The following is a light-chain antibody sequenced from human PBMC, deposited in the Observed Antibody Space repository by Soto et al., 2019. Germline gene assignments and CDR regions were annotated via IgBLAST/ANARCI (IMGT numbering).Light chain of an antibody. CDR2: GAS. J-gene: IGKJ1*01. V-gene: IGKV3-15*01. CDR3: QEYNNWPPWT. Sequence: EIVMTQSPSTLSVSPGERATLSCRASQSVSSNLAWYQQKPGQAPRLLIYGASTRATGIPARFSGSGSGTEFTLTTSSLQSEDVAVYYCQEYNNWPPWTFGHRTKVEI. CDR1: QSVSSN.